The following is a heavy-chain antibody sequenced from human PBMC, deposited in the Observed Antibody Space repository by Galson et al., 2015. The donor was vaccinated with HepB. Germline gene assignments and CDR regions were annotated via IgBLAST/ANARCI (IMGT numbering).Heavy chain of an antibody. V-gene: IGHV3-21*01. CDR1: GFTFSSYS. Sequence: SLRLSCAASGFTFSSYSMNWVRQAPGKGLEWVSSISSSSSYIYYADSVKGRFTISRDNAKNSLYLQMNSLRAEDTAVYYCARGLVGGTLWFGELSDQNYYFDYWGQGTLVTVSS. D-gene: IGHD3-10*01. J-gene: IGHJ4*02. CDR2: ISSSSSYI. CDR3: ARGLVGGTLWFGELSDQNYYFDY.